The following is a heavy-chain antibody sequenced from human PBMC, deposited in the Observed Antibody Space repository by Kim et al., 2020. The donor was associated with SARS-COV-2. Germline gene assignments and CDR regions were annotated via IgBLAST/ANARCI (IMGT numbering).Heavy chain of an antibody. V-gene: IGHV3-33*01. CDR2: K. CDR3: ARDRLGEYGMDV. Sequence: KYYADSVKGRFNNSRDNSKNTLYLQMNSLRAEDTAVYYCARDRLGEYGMDVWGQGTTVTVSS. D-gene: IGHD3-16*01. J-gene: IGHJ6*02.